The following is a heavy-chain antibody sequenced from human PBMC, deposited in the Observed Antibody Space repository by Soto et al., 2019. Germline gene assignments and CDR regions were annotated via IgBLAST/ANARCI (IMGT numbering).Heavy chain of an antibody. D-gene: IGHD4-17*01. Sequence: SETLSLTCTVSGGSISSGGYYWSWIRQHPGKGLGWIGYIYYSGSTYYNPSLKSRVTISVDTSKNQFSLKLSSVTAADTAVYYCARDYGDYVYWFDPWGQGTLVTVSS. V-gene: IGHV4-31*03. CDR2: IYYSGST. J-gene: IGHJ5*02. CDR3: ARDYGDYVYWFDP. CDR1: GGSISSGGYY.